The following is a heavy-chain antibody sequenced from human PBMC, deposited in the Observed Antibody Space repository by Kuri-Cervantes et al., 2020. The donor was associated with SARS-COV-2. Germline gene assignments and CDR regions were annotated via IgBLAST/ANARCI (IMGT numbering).Heavy chain of an antibody. D-gene: IGHD2/OR15-2a*01. V-gene: IGHV4-4*07. CDR3: VGVLSNWFDP. J-gene: IGHJ5*01. Sequence: SCTVSGASISNSYGNWLRHPAGKPLQWIGRISGRGDTIYNPSLKSRASMSVVTSKNQFSLTLTSVTAADTAVYYCVGVLSNWFDPWGQGNQV. CDR2: ISGRGDT. CDR1: GASISNSY.